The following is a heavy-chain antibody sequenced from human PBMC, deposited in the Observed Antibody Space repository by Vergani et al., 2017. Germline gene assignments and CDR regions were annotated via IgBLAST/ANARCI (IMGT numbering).Heavy chain of an antibody. V-gene: IGHV3-21*01. CDR3: ARDIRPYRY. J-gene: IGHJ4*02. D-gene: IGHD1-26*01. CDR2: ISSSSSTI. Sequence: EVQLVESGGGLVKPGGSLRLSCAASGFTFSSYSMNWVRQAPGKGLEWVSSISSSSSTIYYADSVKGRFTISRDNAKNSLYLQMNSLRAEDTAVYYCARDIRPYRYWGQGTLVTVSS. CDR1: GFTFSSYS.